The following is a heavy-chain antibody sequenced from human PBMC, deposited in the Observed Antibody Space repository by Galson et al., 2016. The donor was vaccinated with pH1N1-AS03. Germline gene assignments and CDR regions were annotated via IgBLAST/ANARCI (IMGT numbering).Heavy chain of an antibody. CDR3: SRGAGGYSYG. CDR2: IKGDGSIT. Sequence: SLRLSCAVSGFTLNNYWIHWVRQAPGKGLVWVSRIKGDGSITTYADSVKGRFTISRDNASYTLYLQMNSLRAEDTAVYYCSRGAGGYSYGWGQGTLVTVPS. J-gene: IGHJ4*02. V-gene: IGHV3-74*03. CDR1: GFTLNNYW. D-gene: IGHD5-18*01.